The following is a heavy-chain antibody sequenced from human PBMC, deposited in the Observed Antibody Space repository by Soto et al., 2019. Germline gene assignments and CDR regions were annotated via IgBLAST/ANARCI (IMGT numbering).Heavy chain of an antibody. Sequence: SETLSLTCTVSGGSISSGDYYWSWIRQPPGKGLEWIGYIYYSGSTYYNPSLKSRVTISVDTSRKQFSLKLSSVTAADTAVYYCARTSTRSIAAGGPGWFDPWGQGTLVTVSS. V-gene: IGHV4-30-4*01. D-gene: IGHD6-13*01. CDR2: IYYSGST. CDR3: ARTSTRSIAAGGPGWFDP. J-gene: IGHJ5*02. CDR1: GGSISSGDYY.